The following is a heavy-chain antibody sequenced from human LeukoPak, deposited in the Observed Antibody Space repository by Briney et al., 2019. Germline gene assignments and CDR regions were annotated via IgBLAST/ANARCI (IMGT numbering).Heavy chain of an antibody. Sequence: GGSLRLSCAASGFTFSSYSMNWVRQAPGKGLEWVSSISSSSSYIYYADSVKGRFTISRDNAKNSLYLQMNSLRAEDTAVYYCAREDPITMIVVFSSGAFDIWGQGTMVTVSS. V-gene: IGHV3-21*01. CDR1: GFTFSSYS. D-gene: IGHD3-22*01. CDR2: ISSSSSYI. CDR3: AREDPITMIVVFSSGAFDI. J-gene: IGHJ3*02.